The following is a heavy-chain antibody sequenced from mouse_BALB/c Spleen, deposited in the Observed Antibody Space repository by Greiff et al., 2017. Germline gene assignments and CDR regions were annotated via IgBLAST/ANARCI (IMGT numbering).Heavy chain of an antibody. CDR3: ARSHYGSSYAWFAY. CDR2: ISSGSSTI. J-gene: IGHJ3*01. CDR1: GFTFSSFG. Sequence: EVMLVESGGGLVQPGGSRKLSCAASGFTFSSFGMHWVRQAPEKGLEWVAYISSGSSTIYYADTVKGRFTISRDNPKNTLFLQMTSLRSEDTAMYYCARSHYGSSYAWFAYWGQGTLVTVSA. D-gene: IGHD1-1*01. V-gene: IGHV5-17*02.